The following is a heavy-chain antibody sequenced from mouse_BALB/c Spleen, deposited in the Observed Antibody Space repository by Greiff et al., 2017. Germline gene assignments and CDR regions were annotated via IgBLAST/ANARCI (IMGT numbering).Heavy chain of an antibody. J-gene: IGHJ4*01. CDR1: GFTFSNYW. CDR3: TRGGSSFYYAMDY. D-gene: IGHD1-1*01. CDR2: IRLKSNNYAT. Sequence: EVKVEESGGGLVQPGGSMKLSCVASGFTFSNYWMNWVRQSPEKGLEWVAEIRLKSNNYATHYAESVKGRFTISRDDSKSSVYLQMNNLRAEDTGIYYCTRGGSSFYYAMDYWGQGTSVTVSS. V-gene: IGHV6-6*02.